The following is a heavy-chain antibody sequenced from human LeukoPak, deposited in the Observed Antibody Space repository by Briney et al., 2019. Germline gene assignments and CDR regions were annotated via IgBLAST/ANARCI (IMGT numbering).Heavy chain of an antibody. CDR2: IYYSGST. V-gene: IGHV4-59*01. CDR3: ARGGVYDFWSGSDGTFDY. CDR1: GGSISSYY. Sequence: SETLSLTCTVSGGSISSYYWSWIRQPPGKGLEWIGCIYYSGSTNYNPSLKSRVTISVDTSKNQFSLKLSSVTAADTAVYYCARGGVYDFWSGSDGTFDYWGQGTLVTVSS. D-gene: IGHD3-3*01. J-gene: IGHJ4*02.